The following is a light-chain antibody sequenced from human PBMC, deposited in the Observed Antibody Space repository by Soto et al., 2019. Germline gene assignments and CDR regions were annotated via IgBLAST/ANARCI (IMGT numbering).Light chain of an antibody. CDR3: SSYKSGSTLYV. V-gene: IGLV2-14*01. J-gene: IGLJ1*01. CDR2: ASS. CDR1: SSDVGSYNY. Sequence: QSALTQPASVSGSPGQSITISCTGTSSDVGSYNYVSWYQQHPGKAPRLMIYASSNRPSGVSHRFSGSRSGNTASLTISGLQAEDEADYFCSSYKSGSTLYVLGSGTKV.